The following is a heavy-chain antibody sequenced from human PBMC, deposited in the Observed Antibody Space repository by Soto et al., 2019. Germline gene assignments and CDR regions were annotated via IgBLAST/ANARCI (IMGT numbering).Heavy chain of an antibody. D-gene: IGHD3-16*01. CDR3: ARGGYYDNVWGKLSHYGLDV. V-gene: IGHV1-18*01. Sequence: QVQLVQSASEVMKPGASVKVSCKASGYTFIRYGITWVRRAPGQRLEWMGWISPYNDQTIYAQKLQGRVTMTADTSTRTVYMQLRSLKSDDTAVYYCARGGYYDNVWGKLSHYGLDVWGQGTSVTVSS. CDR1: GYTFIRYG. CDR2: ISPYNDQT. J-gene: IGHJ6*02.